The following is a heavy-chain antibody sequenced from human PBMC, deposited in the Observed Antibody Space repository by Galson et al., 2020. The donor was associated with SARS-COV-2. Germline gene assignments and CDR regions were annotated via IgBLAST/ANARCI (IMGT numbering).Heavy chain of an antibody. Sequence: TGGSLRLSCAASGFTFSNYNMNWVRQAPGKGLEWVSSITGSSSYIYYADSVKGRFTISRDNAKNSLYLQMNSLRAEDTAVYYCARVLDGFWSSFYFDYWGQGTLVTVSS. J-gene: IGHJ4*02. CDR3: ARVLDGFWSSFYFDY. CDR1: GFTFSNYN. D-gene: IGHD3-3*01. V-gene: IGHV3-21*01. CDR2: ITGSSSYI.